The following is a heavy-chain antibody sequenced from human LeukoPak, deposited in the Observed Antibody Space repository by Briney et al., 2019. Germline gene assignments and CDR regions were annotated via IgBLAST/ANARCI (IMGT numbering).Heavy chain of an antibody. D-gene: IGHD3-3*01. Sequence: ASVKVSCKASGYTFTSYGISWVRQAPGQGLEWMGCISAYNGNTNYAQKLQGRVTMTTDASTSTAYMELRSLRSDDTAVYYCVILRLSAGIDYWGQGTLVTVSS. CDR1: GYTFTSYG. J-gene: IGHJ4*02. V-gene: IGHV1-18*01. CDR2: ISAYNGNT. CDR3: VILRLSAGIDY.